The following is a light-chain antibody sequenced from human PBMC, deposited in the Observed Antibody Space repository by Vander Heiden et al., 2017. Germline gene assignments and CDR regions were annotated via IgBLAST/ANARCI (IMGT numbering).Light chain of an antibody. V-gene: IGKV1-39*01. CDR2: AAS. CDR3: QQRYSTPYT. CDR1: QSISSY. J-gene: IGKJ2*01. Sequence: IQMTQSPSSLSASVGDRVTITCRASQSISSYLNWYQQKPGKAPKLLIYAASSLQSGVPSRFSGSGPGTDFTLTISSLQPEDFATYYCQQRYSTPYTFGQGTKLEIK.